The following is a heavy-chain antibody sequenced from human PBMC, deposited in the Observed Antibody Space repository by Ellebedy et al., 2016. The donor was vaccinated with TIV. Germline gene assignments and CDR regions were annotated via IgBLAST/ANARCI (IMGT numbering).Heavy chain of an antibody. CDR1: GFTFSSYW. D-gene: IGHD6-19*01. Sequence: GESLKISCAASGFTFSSYWMSCVRQAPGKGLEWVANIKQDGSEKYYVDSVKGRFTISRDNAKNSLYLQMNSLRAEDTAVYYCARDVDIAVAGTRLDYWGQGTLVTVSS. V-gene: IGHV3-7*01. CDR2: IKQDGSEK. J-gene: IGHJ4*02. CDR3: ARDVDIAVAGTRLDY.